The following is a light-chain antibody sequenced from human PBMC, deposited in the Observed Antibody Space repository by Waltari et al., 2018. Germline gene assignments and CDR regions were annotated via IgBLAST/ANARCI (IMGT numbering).Light chain of an antibody. CDR1: QNIDAS. V-gene: IGKV3-15*01. Sequence: EIVMTQSPETLSVSPGQRVTLSCRAGQNIDASLAWHQQRPGQAPRVLISGASYRVTGIPARFSGGGSGTEFTLTISSLQSEDVAIYYCQQFHTWPLTFGGGTKVEIK. CDR2: GAS. J-gene: IGKJ4*01. CDR3: QQFHTWPLT.